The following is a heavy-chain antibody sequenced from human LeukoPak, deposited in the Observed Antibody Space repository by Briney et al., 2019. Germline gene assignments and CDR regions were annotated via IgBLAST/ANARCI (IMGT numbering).Heavy chain of an antibody. D-gene: IGHD1-26*01. CDR3: ARAGEGLLAYSFDI. CDR2: INSDGSET. J-gene: IGHJ3*02. CDR1: GFTFSSNW. V-gene: IGHV3-74*01. Sequence: GGSLRLSCVASGFTFSSNWMHWVRQGPGKGLVWVSRINSDGSETRHADSVKGRFTISRDNAKNTLYLQMNTLSDEDTAVYYCARAGEGLLAYSFDIWGQGTMVTVSS.